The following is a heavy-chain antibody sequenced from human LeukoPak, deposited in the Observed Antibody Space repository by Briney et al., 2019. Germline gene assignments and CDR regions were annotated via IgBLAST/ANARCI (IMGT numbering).Heavy chain of an antibody. Sequence: PGRSLRLSCAASGFTFSSYGMHWVRQAPGKGLEWVAVIWYDGSNKYYADSVKGRFTISRDNSKNTLYLQMNSLRAEDTAVYYCAKDGGVVVIGDELDYWGQGTPVTVSS. CDR3: AKDGGVVVIGDELDY. D-gene: IGHD3-22*01. CDR2: IWYDGSNK. V-gene: IGHV3-33*06. J-gene: IGHJ4*02. CDR1: GFTFSSYG.